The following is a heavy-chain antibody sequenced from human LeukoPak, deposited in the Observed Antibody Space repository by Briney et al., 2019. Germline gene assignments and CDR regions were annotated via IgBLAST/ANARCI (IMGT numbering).Heavy chain of an antibody. CDR3: TRGHYYGMDV. V-gene: IGHV3-21*01. CDR1: EFTFKSYN. CDR2: NSSSSTYI. Sequence: GGSLRLSCAASEFTFKSYNMNWVRQAPGKGLEWVSSNSSSSTYIYYADSVKGRFTISRDNAKNSLYLQMNSLRAEDTAVYYCTRGHYYGMDVWGKGTTVTVST. J-gene: IGHJ6*04.